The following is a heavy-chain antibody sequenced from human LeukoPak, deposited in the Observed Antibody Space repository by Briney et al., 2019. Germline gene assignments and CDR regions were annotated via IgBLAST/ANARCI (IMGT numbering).Heavy chain of an antibody. J-gene: IGHJ3*02. V-gene: IGHV1-8*03. D-gene: IGHD2-15*01. CDR1: GYTFTSYD. CDR2: MNPNSGNT. CDR3: ASDRIEVDAFDI. Sequence: GASVKVSCKASGYTFTSYDINWVRQATGQGLEWMGWMNPNSGNTGYAQKFQGRVTITRNTSISTAYMELSSLRSEDTAVYYCASDRIEVDAFDIWGQGTMVTVSS.